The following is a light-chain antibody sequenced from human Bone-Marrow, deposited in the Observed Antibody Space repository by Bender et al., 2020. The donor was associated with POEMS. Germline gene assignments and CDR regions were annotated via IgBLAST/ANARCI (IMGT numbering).Light chain of an antibody. Sequence: QSALTQPPSASGSPGQSVTISCTGTSNDVGGYNYVSWYRHHPGQAPTVIIHDVNKRPSGVPDRFSGSKSGNTASLTISGLQAEDEADYYCSSYTSSGSLVVFGGGTRLTVL. J-gene: IGLJ2*01. V-gene: IGLV2-8*01. CDR2: DVN. CDR1: SNDVGGYNY. CDR3: SSYTSSGSLVV.